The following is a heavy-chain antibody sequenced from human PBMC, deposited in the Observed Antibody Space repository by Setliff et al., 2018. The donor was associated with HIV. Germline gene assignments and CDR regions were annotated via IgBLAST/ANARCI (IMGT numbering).Heavy chain of an antibody. V-gene: IGHV1-69-2*01. Sequence: ASVKVSCKASGYTFTDYYMHWVKQAPGKGPEWMGRVDPEDGETIYAEKFQGRVTITADTSTDTAYMELSSLRSDDTAVYYCAIDVVGGRLRPMPDYWGQGTLVTVSS. J-gene: IGHJ4*02. CDR3: AIDVVGGRLRPMPDY. D-gene: IGHD2-2*01. CDR2: VDPEDGET. CDR1: GYTFTDYY.